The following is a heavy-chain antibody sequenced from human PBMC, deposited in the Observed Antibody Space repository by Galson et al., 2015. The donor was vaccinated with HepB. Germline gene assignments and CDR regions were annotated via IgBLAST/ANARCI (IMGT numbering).Heavy chain of an antibody. D-gene: IGHD5-12*01. CDR1: GFTFTSSA. J-gene: IGHJ6*02. CDR2: IVVGSGNT. Sequence: SVKVSCKASGFTFTSSAVQWVRQARGQRLEWIGWIVVGSGNTNYAQKFQGRVTITRDMSTSTAYMELSSLRSEDTAVYYCAALGSGYDFRYYYGMDVWGQGTTVTVSS. CDR3: AALGSGYDFRYYYGMDV. V-gene: IGHV1-58*01.